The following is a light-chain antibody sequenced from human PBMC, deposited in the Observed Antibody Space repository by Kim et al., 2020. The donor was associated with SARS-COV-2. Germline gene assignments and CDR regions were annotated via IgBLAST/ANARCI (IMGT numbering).Light chain of an antibody. V-gene: IGKV1-5*03. J-gene: IGKJ2*01. CDR1: RSISSW. CDR2: KAS. Sequence: PSTLSASIGDRVTITCRASRSISSWLAWYQQKPGKAPRLLIYKASTLESGFSGSGSGTEFTLTINSLQPDDFATYYCQQFDSYSYTFGQGTKLEI. CDR3: QQFDSYSYT.